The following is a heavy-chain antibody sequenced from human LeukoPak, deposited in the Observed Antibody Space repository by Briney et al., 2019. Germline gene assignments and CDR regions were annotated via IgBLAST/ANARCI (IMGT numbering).Heavy chain of an antibody. CDR2: ISSTGSSK. CDR1: GFPISTFA. Sequence: GGSLCLSCAASGFPISTFAMNWVRQAPGKGLEWVSSISSTGSSKYYADSVKGRFTISRDNAKNSLYLQMNSLRVEDTAVFYCASGSTAGDYWGQGPLVTVSS. CDR3: ASGSTAGDY. J-gene: IGHJ4*02. V-gene: IGHV3-21*01. D-gene: IGHD1-26*01.